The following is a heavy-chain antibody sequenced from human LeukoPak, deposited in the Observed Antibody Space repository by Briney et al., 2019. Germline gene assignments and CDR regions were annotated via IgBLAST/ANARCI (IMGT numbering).Heavy chain of an antibody. V-gene: IGHV4-61*02. J-gene: IGHJ6*02. D-gene: IGHD1-26*01. Sequence: PSETLSLTCTVSGGSISSRSYNWSWIWQPAGKGLEWIGRIDTSGSTKYNPSLKSRVTMSVDTSKNQFSLKLSSVTAADTAVYYCARGAGGGMDVWGPGTTVTVSS. CDR3: ARGAGGGMDV. CDR2: IDTSGST. CDR1: GGSISSRSYN.